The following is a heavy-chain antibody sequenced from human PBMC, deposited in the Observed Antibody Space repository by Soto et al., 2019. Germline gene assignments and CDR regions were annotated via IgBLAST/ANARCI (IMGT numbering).Heavy chain of an antibody. Sequence: PSETLSLTCAVSGGSISSAGSYWSWVRQHPGKGLEWIGYIYYSGSTYYNPSLQSRLTISMDTSKNQFSLKLSSVTAADTAVYYCGAFNDRFHPAAITYWGQGPLVTVSS. D-gene: IGHD2-2*02. CDR1: GGSISSAGSY. J-gene: IGHJ4*02. CDR2: IYYSGST. CDR3: GAFNDRFHPAAITY. V-gene: IGHV4-31*11.